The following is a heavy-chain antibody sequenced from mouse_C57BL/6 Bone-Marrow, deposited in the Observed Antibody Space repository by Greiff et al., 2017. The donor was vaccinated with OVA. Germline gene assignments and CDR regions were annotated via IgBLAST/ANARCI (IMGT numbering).Heavy chain of an antibody. CDR1: GFTFSSYG. Sequence: DVKLVESGGDLVKPGGSLKLSCAASGFTFSSYGMSWVRQTPDKRLEWVATISSGGSYTSYPDSVKGRVTISRDNAKNTLYLQMSSLKSEDTAMYYCARHHYYGSSYGYWGQGTTLTVSS. CDR3: ARHHYYGSSYGY. D-gene: IGHD1-1*01. V-gene: IGHV5-6*02. J-gene: IGHJ2*01. CDR2: ISSGGSYT.